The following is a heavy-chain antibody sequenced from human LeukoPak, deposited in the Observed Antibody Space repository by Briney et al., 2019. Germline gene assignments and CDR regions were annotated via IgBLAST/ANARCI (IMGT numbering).Heavy chain of an antibody. Sequence: GGSLRLSRAGSGFAFSRYWMSWVRQAPGKGLGWVANIKQDGREKYYVDSVKGRFTISRDNAKNSLYLQLNSLRAEDTAVYFCARVEGGHYDSGTFDYWGQGSLVTVSS. CDR3: ARVEGGHYDSGTFDY. CDR1: GFAFSRYW. V-gene: IGHV3-7*01. CDR2: IKQDGREK. J-gene: IGHJ4*02. D-gene: IGHD3-22*01.